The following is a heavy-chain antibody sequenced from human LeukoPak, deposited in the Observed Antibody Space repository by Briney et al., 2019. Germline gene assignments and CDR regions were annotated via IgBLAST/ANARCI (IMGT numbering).Heavy chain of an antibody. CDR3: AKDQASGSSPDAFDI. CDR1: GFTSSSYA. CDR2: ISGSGGST. D-gene: IGHD6-6*01. V-gene: IGHV3-23*01. Sequence: GRSLRLSCAASGFTSSSYAIGWVRQAAGNGLEWVSAISGSGGSTYYADSVKGRFTISRDNSKNTLYLQMNSLRAEDTAVYYCAKDQASGSSPDAFDIWGQGTMVTVSS. J-gene: IGHJ3*02.